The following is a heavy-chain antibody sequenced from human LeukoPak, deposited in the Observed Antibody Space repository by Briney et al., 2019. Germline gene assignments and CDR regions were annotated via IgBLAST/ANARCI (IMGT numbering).Heavy chain of an antibody. D-gene: IGHD5-12*01. CDR1: GYTFTGYY. J-gene: IGHJ4*02. CDR3: SRGRADGYSGYDFGDY. CDR2: INPNSGGT. V-gene: IGHV1-2*02. Sequence: ASVKVSCKASGYTFTGYYMHWVRQAPGQGLEWMGWINPNSGGTDYAQKSQGRVTMARDTSISTAYMELSSLTSDDTAVYYCSRGRADGYSGYDFGDYWGQGTLVTVSS.